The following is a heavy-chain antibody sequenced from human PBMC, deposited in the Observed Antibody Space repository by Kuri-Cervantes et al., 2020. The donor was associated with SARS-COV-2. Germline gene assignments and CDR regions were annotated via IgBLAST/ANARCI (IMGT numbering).Heavy chain of an antibody. Sequence: ESLKISCAVSGYSISSGYYWGWIRQPPGKGLEWIGSIYHSGSTYYNPSLKSRVTISVDTSKNQFSLKLSSVTAADTAVYYCARGLEGYCSSTSCLRRGGDYYYYMDVWGKGTTVTVSS. CDR3: ARGLEGYCSSTSCLRRGGDYYYYMDV. V-gene: IGHV4-38-2*01. J-gene: IGHJ6*03. CDR1: GYSISSGYY. CDR2: IYHSGST. D-gene: IGHD2-2*01.